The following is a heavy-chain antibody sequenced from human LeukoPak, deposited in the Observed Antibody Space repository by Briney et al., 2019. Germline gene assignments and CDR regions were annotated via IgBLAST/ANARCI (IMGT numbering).Heavy chain of an antibody. V-gene: IGHV4-34*01. D-gene: IGHD3-22*01. CDR2: INHSGST. CDR1: GGSFSGYY. Sequence: PSETLSLTCAVYGGSFSGYYWSWIRQPPGKELEWIGEINHSGSTNYNPSLKSRVTISVDTSKNQFSLKLSSVTAADTAVYYCARQDYYDSSGFDYWGQGTLVTVSS. J-gene: IGHJ4*02. CDR3: ARQDYYDSSGFDY.